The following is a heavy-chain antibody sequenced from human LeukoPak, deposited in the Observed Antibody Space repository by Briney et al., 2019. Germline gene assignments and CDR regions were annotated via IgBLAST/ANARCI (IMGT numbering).Heavy chain of an antibody. Sequence: GGSLRLSCAASGFTFSSYGMHWVRQAPGKGLEWVAFIRYDGSNKYYADSVKGRFTISRDNSKNTLYLQMNSLRAEDTALYYCAKDTPGIAVAGTFDYWGQGTLVTVSS. J-gene: IGHJ4*02. CDR2: IRYDGSNK. D-gene: IGHD6-19*01. CDR1: GFTFSSYG. CDR3: AKDTPGIAVAGTFDY. V-gene: IGHV3-30*02.